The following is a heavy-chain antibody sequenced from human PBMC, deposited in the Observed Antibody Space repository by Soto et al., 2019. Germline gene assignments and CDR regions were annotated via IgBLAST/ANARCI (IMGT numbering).Heavy chain of an antibody. D-gene: IGHD2-15*01. Sequence: SETLSLTCTVSGGSITSSSYYWVYIRQPPGKGLEWIGSIYYSGSTNYNPSLKSRVTISVDTSKNQFSLKLSSVTAADTAVYYCASRGCCSGSSCFQYNWFDPWGQGTLLTVSS. CDR3: ASRGCCSGSSCFQYNWFDP. CDR2: IYYSGST. CDR1: GGSITSSSYY. J-gene: IGHJ5*02. V-gene: IGHV4-39*01.